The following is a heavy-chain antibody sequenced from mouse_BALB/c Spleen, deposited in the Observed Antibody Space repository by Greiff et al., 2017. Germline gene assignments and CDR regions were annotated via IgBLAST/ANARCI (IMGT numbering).Heavy chain of an antibody. Sequence: EVQRVESGGGLVKPGGSLKLSCAASGFTFSSYAMSWVRQSPEKRLEWVAEISSGGSYTYYPDTVTGRFTISRDNAKNTLYLEMSSLRSEDTAMYYCARGGDYRYEEGYAMDYWGQGTSVTVSS. D-gene: IGHD2-14*01. CDR3: ARGGDYRYEEGYAMDY. CDR1: GFTFSSYA. V-gene: IGHV5-9-4*01. J-gene: IGHJ4*01. CDR2: ISSGGSYT.